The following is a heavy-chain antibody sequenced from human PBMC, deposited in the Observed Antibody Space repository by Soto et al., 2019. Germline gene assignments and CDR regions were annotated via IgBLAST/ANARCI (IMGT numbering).Heavy chain of an antibody. V-gene: IGHV4-59*01. D-gene: IGHD4-17*01. CDR1: GASINAYD. Sequence: SETLSLTCTVSGASINAYDCSWIRQPPWKGLGWIGYMYSRGRTNHNPSLKSRVTMSVDPSKNQLSLKVNSVTAADTDVYYCARMHDYGDDGRWFDPWGQGTLVTVSS. CDR2: MYSRGRT. J-gene: IGHJ5*02. CDR3: ARMHDYGDDGRWFDP.